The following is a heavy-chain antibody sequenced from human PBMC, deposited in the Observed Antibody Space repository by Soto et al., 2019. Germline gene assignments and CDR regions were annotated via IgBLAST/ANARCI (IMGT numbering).Heavy chain of an antibody. D-gene: IGHD3-3*01. V-gene: IGHV1-58*01. Sequence: SGKVSCKASGFKVTSSAVTWVLQARGQSLEWIGWIVVVSGNTNYAQKFQERVTITRDMSTSTAYMELSSLRSEDTAVYYCAADSTYYDFWSGYYTGYYYYYGMDVWGQGTKVTVS. CDR1: GFKVTSSA. J-gene: IGHJ6*02. CDR3: AADSTYYDFWSGYYTGYYYYYGMDV. CDR2: IVVVSGNT.